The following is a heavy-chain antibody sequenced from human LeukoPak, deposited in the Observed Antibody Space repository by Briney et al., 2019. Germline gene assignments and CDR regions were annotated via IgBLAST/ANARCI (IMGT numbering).Heavy chain of an antibody. J-gene: IGHJ4*02. V-gene: IGHV4-59*01. Sequence: SETLSLTCTVSGASISSYYWRWLRQPPGKSMEWIGDIYYSGSIKYNPSLKSRVTMSVDTSKNQFSLKLSSVTAADTAIYYCARENPSGYYNRPIDYGGQGTLVTVSS. D-gene: IGHD3-22*01. CDR1: GASISSYY. CDR2: IYYSGSI. CDR3: ARENPSGYYNRPIDY.